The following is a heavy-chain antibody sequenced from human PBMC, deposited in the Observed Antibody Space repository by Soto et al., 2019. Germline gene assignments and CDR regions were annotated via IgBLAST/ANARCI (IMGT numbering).Heavy chain of an antibody. D-gene: IGHD6-13*01. CDR2: IYTSGST. Sequence: DTLYLSGTVSGGSISRYYWSWIRQPAGKGLEWIGRIYTSGSTNYNPSLKSRVTMSVDTSKNQFSLKLSSVTAADTAVYYCARDRCSSWYLNVMAVRGQGSTVIVSS. V-gene: IGHV4-4*07. J-gene: IGHJ6*02. CDR3: ARDRCSSWYLNVMAV. CDR1: GGSISRYY.